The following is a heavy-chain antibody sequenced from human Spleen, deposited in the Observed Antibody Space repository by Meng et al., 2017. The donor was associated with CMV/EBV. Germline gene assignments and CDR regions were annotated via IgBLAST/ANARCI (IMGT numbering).Heavy chain of an antibody. V-gene: IGHV4-39*02. CDR1: GGSISDPKNY. D-gene: IGHD3-3*01. CDR3: ARPLVFWSEWRD. CDR2: IYHSGTT. J-gene: IGHJ4*02. Sequence: CIVSGGSISDPKNYWGWIRQPPGKGLEWIGSIYHSGTTYYNPSLRGRATLSMDTSRSHFSLRLTSVTAADTAVYYCARPLVFWSEWRDWGQGSLVTV.